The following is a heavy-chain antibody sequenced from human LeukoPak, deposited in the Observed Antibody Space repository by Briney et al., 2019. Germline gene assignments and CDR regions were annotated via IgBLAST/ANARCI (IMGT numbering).Heavy chain of an antibody. CDR2: ISGSGGST. CDR1: GFTFSDYY. CDR3: AKGIRRGYDSTNGYFQH. D-gene: IGHD3-22*01. J-gene: IGHJ1*01. V-gene: IGHV3-23*01. Sequence: GGSPRLSCAASGFTFSDYYMSWIRQAPGKGLEWVSGISGSGGSTYYADSVKGRFTISRDNSKNTLYLQMNSLRAEDTAVYYCAKGIRRGYDSTNGYFQHWGQGTLVTVSS.